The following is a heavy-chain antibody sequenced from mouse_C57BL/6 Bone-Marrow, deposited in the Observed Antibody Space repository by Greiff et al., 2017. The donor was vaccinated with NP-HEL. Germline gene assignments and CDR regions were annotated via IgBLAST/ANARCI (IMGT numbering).Heavy chain of an antibody. Sequence: QVQLQQSGAELAKPGASVKLSCKASGYTFTSYWMHWVKQRPGQGLEWIGYINPSGGYPKYNQKFKGKATLTADKSSSTAYMQLSSLTYEDSAVYDCASSGYGRYFEVWGTGTTVTVSS. CDR1: GYTFTSYW. CDR2: INPSGGYP. D-gene: IGHD2-2*01. V-gene: IGHV1-7*01. J-gene: IGHJ1*03. CDR3: ASSGYGRYFEV.